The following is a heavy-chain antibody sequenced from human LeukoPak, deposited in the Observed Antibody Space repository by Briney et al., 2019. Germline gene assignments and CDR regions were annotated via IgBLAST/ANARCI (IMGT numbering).Heavy chain of an antibody. V-gene: IGHV3-48*04. CDR3: AKDGSLYYDSSGYYPLFPRDYYYGMDV. D-gene: IGHD3-22*01. Sequence: GGSLRLSCAASGFTFSIHNMDWVRQAPGKGLEWISYINSGGDATHYADSVKGRFTISRDDAKNSLYLQMNSLRAEDTAVYYCAKDGSLYYDSSGYYPLFPRDYYYGMDVWGQGTTVTVSS. J-gene: IGHJ6*02. CDR2: INSGGDAT. CDR1: GFTFSIHN.